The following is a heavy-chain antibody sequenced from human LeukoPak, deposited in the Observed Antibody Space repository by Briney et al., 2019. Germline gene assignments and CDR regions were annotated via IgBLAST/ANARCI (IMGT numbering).Heavy chain of an antibody. V-gene: IGHV1-18*04. Sequence: GASLKVSCKASGYTFTGYLIHWVRQAPGQGLEWMGWISAYNGNTNYAQKLQGRVTMTTDTSTSTAYMELRSLRSDDTAVYYCARGSYVPGFAWFDPWGQGTLVTVSS. CDR3: ARGSYVPGFAWFDP. D-gene: IGHD3-16*01. J-gene: IGHJ5*02. CDR1: GYTFTGYL. CDR2: ISAYNGNT.